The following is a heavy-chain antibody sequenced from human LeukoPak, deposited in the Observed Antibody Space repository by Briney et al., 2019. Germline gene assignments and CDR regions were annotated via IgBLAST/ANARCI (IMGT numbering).Heavy chain of an antibody. CDR3: VFSSGWYGSVY. V-gene: IGHV1-2*02. CDR2: INPNSGGT. Sequence: ASVKVSCKASGCTFTGYYMHWVRQAPGQGLEWMGWINPNSGGTNYAQKFQGRVTMTRDTSISTAYMELSRLRSDDTAVYYCVFSSGWYGSVYWGQGTLVTVSS. CDR1: GCTFTGYY. J-gene: IGHJ4*02. D-gene: IGHD6-19*01.